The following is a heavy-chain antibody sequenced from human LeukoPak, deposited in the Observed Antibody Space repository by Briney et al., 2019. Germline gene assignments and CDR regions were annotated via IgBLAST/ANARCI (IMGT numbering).Heavy chain of an antibody. J-gene: IGHJ5*02. CDR1: GESLSNYY. Sequence: SETLSLTCAVYGESLSNYYWSWIRQPPGKGLEWIGEINHYGSTNYNPSLKSRVTISVDTSKNQFSLKLSSVSAADTAVYYCARVVVGRSGFDPWGQGTLVTVSS. D-gene: IGHD2-2*01. CDR2: INHYGST. CDR3: ARVVVGRSGFDP. V-gene: IGHV4-34*01.